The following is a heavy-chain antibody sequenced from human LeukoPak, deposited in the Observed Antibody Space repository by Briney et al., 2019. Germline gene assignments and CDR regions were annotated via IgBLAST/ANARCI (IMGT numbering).Heavy chain of an antibody. D-gene: IGHD2-15*01. CDR3: ARHPFATPFDH. Sequence: SETLSLTCAVSGDSINSFYWSWIRQPPGEGLEWIGYVFHTGDTNSNPSLKSRVTVSLDTSTSQVSLRLTSATAADTAVYYCARHPFATPFDHWGRGILVTVSS. J-gene: IGHJ4*02. V-gene: IGHV4-59*08. CDR2: VFHTGDT. CDR1: GDSINSFY.